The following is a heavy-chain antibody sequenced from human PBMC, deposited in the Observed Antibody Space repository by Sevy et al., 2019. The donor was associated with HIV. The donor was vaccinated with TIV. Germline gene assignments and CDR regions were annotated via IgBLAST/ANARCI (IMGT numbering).Heavy chain of an antibody. D-gene: IGHD3-10*01. V-gene: IGHV4-30-4*01. CDR3: ARVGRSGSYSATDY. Sequence: SETLSLTCTVSGGSISSGDYYWSWIRQPPGKGLEWIGYIYYSGSTYYNPSLKSRVTISVDTSKNQFSLKLSSVTAADTAVYYCARVGRSGSYSATDYWGQGTLVTVSS. CDR1: GGSISSGDYY. CDR2: IYYSGST. J-gene: IGHJ4*02.